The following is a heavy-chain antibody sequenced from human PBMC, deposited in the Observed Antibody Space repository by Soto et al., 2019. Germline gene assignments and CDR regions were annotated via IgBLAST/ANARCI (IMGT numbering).Heavy chain of an antibody. V-gene: IGHV1-8*01. Sequence: ASVKVSCKASGYSFTSLDINWVRQTAGQGLEWMGWMQPSTGRTGYAQKFQGRVTMARDTSINTAYMELTTLTSDDTAFYYCARGVSAGVDYWGQGTLVTVS. CDR1: GYSFTSLD. J-gene: IGHJ4*02. CDR2: MQPSTGRT. CDR3: ARGVSAGVDY. D-gene: IGHD1-26*01.